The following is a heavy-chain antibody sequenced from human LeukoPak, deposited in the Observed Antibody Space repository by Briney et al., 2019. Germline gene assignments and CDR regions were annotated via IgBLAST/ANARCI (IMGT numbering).Heavy chain of an antibody. CDR1: GYTLTELS. J-gene: IGHJ4*02. CDR3: ATGESIAARRGMEYYFDY. V-gene: IGHV1-24*01. CDR2: FDPEDGET. D-gene: IGHD6-6*01. Sequence: ASVKVSCKVSGYTLTELSMHWVRQAPGKGLEWMGGFDPEDGETIYAQKFQGRVTMTEDTSTDTAYMELSSLRSEDTAVYYCATGESIAARRGMEYYFDYWGQGTLVTVSS.